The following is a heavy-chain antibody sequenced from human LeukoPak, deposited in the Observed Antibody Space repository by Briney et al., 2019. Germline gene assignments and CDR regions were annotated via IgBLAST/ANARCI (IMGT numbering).Heavy chain of an antibody. CDR3: ASRGVVTADGYKSPLLDY. CDR1: GYTFTSYY. D-gene: IGHD2-21*02. Sequence: GASVKVSCKASGYTFTSYYMHWVRQAPGQGLEWMGIINPSGGSTSYAQKFQGRATMTRDTSTSTVYMELSSLRSEDTAVYYCASRGVVTADGYKSPLLDYWGQGTLVTVSS. CDR2: INPSGGST. J-gene: IGHJ4*02. V-gene: IGHV1-46*01.